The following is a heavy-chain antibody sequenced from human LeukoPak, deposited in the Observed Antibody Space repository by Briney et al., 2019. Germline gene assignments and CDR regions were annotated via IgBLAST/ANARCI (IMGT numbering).Heavy chain of an antibody. J-gene: IGHJ4*02. V-gene: IGHV4-59*08. CDR2: IYYSGST. CDR1: GGSISSYY. Sequence: PPETLSLTCTVSGGSISSYYWSWIRQPPGKGLEWIGYIYYSGSTNYNPSLKSRVTISVDTSKNQFSLKLSSVTAADTAVYYCASGSVLLRYWGQGTLVTVSS. D-gene: IGHD3-10*01. CDR3: ASGSVLLRY.